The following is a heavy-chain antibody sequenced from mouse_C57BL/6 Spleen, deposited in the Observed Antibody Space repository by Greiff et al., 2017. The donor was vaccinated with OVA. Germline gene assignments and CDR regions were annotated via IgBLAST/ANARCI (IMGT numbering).Heavy chain of an antibody. CDR3: AITGEDGYWDWYFDV. CDR2: IWRGGST. J-gene: IGHJ1*03. CDR1: GFSLTSYG. Sequence: QVQLQQSGPGLVQPSQSLSITCTVSGFSLTSYGVHWVRQSPGTGLEWLGVIWRGGSTDYNAAFMSRLSITTDNSKSQVFFKMNSLQADDTAIYXWAITGEDGYWDWYFDVWGTGTTVTVSS. V-gene: IGHV2-5*01. D-gene: IGHD2-3*01.